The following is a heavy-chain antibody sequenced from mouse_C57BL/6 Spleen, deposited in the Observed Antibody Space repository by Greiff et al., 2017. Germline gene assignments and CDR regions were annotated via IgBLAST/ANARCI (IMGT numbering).Heavy chain of an antibody. J-gene: IGHJ1*03. Sequence: EVKVVESGGGLVQPGGSLKLSCAASGFTFSDYYMYWVRQTPEKRLEWVAYISNGGGSTYYPDTVKGRFTISRDNAKNTLYLQMSRLKSEDTAMYYCARHLTIGYFDVWGTGTTVTVSS. CDR3: ARHLTIGYFDV. CDR1: GFTFSDYY. CDR2: ISNGGGST. V-gene: IGHV5-12*01. D-gene: IGHD1-1*02.